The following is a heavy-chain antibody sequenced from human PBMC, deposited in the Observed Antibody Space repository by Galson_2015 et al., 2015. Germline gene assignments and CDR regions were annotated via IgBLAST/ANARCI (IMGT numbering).Heavy chain of an antibody. V-gene: IGHV4-34*01. D-gene: IGHD3-10*01. CDR2: INHSGST. Sequence: SEPLSLTCAVYGGSFSGYYWSWIRQPPGKGLEWIGEINHSGSTNYNPSLKSRVTISVDTSKNQFSLKLSSVTAADTAVYYCARREYGYYGSGSYSPFDYWGQGTLVTVSS. CDR1: GGSFSGYY. J-gene: IGHJ4*02. CDR3: ARREYGYYGSGSYSPFDY.